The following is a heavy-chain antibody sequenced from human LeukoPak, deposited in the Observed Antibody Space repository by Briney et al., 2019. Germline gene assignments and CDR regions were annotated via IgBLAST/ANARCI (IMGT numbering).Heavy chain of an antibody. CDR3: ARKVGWKQWPPLSFDY. V-gene: IGHV3-33*01. Sequence: PGRSLRLSCAASGFTFSSYGMHWVRQAPGKGLEWVAVIWYDGSNKYYADSVKGRFTISRDNAKNSLYLQMNSLRAEDTAVYYCARKVGWKQWPPLSFDYWGQGTLVTVSS. CDR1: GFTFSSYG. D-gene: IGHD6-19*01. CDR2: IWYDGSNK. J-gene: IGHJ4*02.